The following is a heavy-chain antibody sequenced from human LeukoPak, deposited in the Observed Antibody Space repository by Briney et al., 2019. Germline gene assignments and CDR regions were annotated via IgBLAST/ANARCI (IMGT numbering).Heavy chain of an antibody. CDR2: INPNSGGT. Sequence: ASVKVSCKASGYTFTGYYMHWVRQAPGQGLEWMGWINPNSGGTNYAQKFQGRVTMTRDTSISTAYMELSRLRSHDTAVYYCARDRIKYYYGSGSYEGNFDYWGQGTLVTVSS. D-gene: IGHD3-10*01. J-gene: IGHJ4*02. CDR3: ARDRIKYYYGSGSYEGNFDY. V-gene: IGHV1-2*02. CDR1: GYTFTGYY.